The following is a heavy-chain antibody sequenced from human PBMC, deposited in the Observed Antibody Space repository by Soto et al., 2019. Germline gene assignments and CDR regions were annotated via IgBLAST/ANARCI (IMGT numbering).Heavy chain of an antibody. D-gene: IGHD1-26*01. V-gene: IGHV3-23*01. J-gene: IGHJ4*02. CDR3: AKVIVGALGFDY. CDR1: GFTFSSYA. CDR2: ISGSGGST. Sequence: GGSLRLSCAASGFTFSSYAMSWVRQAPGKGLEWVSAISGSGGSTYYADSVKGRFTISRDNSKNTLYLQMNSLRAEDTAVYYYAKVIVGALGFDYWGQGTLVTVSS.